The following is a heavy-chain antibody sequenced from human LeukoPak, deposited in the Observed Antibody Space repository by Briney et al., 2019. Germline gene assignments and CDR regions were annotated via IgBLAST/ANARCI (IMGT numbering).Heavy chain of an antibody. CDR3: ARHSPSAPIPTWIQLWFLGAFDI. CDR1: GYSISSGYY. D-gene: IGHD5-18*01. Sequence: PSETLSLTCTVSGYSISSGYYWGWIRQPPGKGLEWIGGFYHSGSTYYYNPSLKSRVTISVDTSKNQFSLKVNSVTAADTAVYYCARHSPSAPIPTWIQLWFLGAFDIWGQGTMVTVSS. CDR2: FYHSGSTY. J-gene: IGHJ3*02. V-gene: IGHV4-38-2*02.